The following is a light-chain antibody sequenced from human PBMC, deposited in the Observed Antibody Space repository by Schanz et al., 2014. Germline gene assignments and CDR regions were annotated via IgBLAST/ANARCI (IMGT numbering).Light chain of an antibody. CDR2: DVS. Sequence: QSVLTQPPSASGSPGQSVTISCTGTSSDVGGYSYVSWYQLHPGKAPKLMIYDVSNRPSGVSNRFSGSKSGNTASLTISGLQAEDEADYYCSSYTSSSTRVFGGGTKLTVL. J-gene: IGLJ3*02. CDR1: SSDVGGYSY. CDR3: SSYTSSSTRV. V-gene: IGLV2-14*03.